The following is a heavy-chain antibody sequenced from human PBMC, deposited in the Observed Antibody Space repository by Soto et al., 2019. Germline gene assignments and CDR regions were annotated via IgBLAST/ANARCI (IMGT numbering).Heavy chain of an antibody. CDR3: ARGDVNYSSFAI. CDR1: GFTFSHYW. V-gene: IGHV3-74*01. D-gene: IGHD2-2*01. Sequence: EVQLVESGGGLFQAEGSLRLSCEASGFTFSHYWMHWVRQAPGKGLVWVSRINHDGSDPIYADSVKGRFTISRDNAKNTVYLQMSSLRVEETAFYYCARGDVNYSSFAIWGQVSLVTVSS. CDR2: INHDGSDP. J-gene: IGHJ4*02.